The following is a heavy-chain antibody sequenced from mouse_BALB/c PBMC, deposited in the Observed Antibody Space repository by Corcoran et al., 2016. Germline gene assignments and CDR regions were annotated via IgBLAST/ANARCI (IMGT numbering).Heavy chain of an antibody. CDR2: INPGSSTI. V-gene: IGHV4-2*02. D-gene: IGHD1-1*01. CDR1: GFDFSRYW. CDR3: ARLLRYAMDY. J-gene: IGHJ4*01. Sequence: EVKLLESGGGLVQPGGSLNLSCAASGFDFSRYWMSWARQAPGKGQEWIGEINPGSSTINYTPSLNDKFIISRDNAKNTLYLQMSKVRSEDTALYYCARLLRYAMDYWGQGTSVTVSS.